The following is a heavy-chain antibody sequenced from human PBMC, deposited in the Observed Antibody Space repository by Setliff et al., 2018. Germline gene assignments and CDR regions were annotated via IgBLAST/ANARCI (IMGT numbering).Heavy chain of an antibody. D-gene: IGHD3-3*01. J-gene: IGHJ5*02. Sequence: PGGSLRLSCAASGFTFSTYSMNWVRQAPGRGLEWVSSISSSSSYIFYAESLKGRFTISRDNAKNSLSLQMNSLRVEDTAVYYCARDVFDFRTGQAGPWGQGTLVTVS. CDR1: GFTFSTYS. CDR3: ARDVFDFRTGQAGP. V-gene: IGHV3-21*01. CDR2: ISSSSSYI.